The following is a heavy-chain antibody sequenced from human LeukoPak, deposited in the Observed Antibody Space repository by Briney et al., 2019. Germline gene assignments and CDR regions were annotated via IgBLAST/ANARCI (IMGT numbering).Heavy chain of an antibody. V-gene: IGHV4-39*01. J-gene: IGHJ6*02. CDR3: ARHKYSSGHWHVSN. CDR1: GGSISGSSYY. D-gene: IGHD6-19*01. Sequence: SETLSLTCTVSGGSISGSSYYWAWIRQPPGKGLEWIGSGFYSGSAYYNPSLKSRVTISVDTSKNQFSLNLSSLTAADTAVYYCARHKYSSGHWHVSNWGQGTTVTVSS. CDR2: GFYSGSA.